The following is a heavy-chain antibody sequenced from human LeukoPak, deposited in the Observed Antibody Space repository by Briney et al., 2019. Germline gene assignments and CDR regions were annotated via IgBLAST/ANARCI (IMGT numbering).Heavy chain of an antibody. CDR3: ARERVELGRWFDP. CDR2: ISGSGGTT. V-gene: IGHV3-23*01. J-gene: IGHJ5*02. Sequence: ASVKVSCKASGGTFSSYAMSWVRQAPGKGLEWVSVISGSGGTTYYADSVKGRFTISRDNSKNTLYLQMNSLRAEDTAVYYCARERVELGRWFDPWGQGTLVTVSS. CDR1: GGTFSSYA. D-gene: IGHD6-6*01.